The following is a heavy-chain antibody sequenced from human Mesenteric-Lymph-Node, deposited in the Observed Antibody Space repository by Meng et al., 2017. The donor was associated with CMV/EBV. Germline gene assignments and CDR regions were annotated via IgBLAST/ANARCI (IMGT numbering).Heavy chain of an antibody. Sequence: SGYTFTGYGLSWVRQAPGQGLEWMGWISAYSGNTNYAQKLQGRVTMTTDTSTSTAYMELRSLRSDDTAVYYCARGPEGSVAAAWFDPWGQGTLVTVSS. J-gene: IGHJ5*02. CDR1: GYTFTGYG. V-gene: IGHV1-18*01. CDR3: ARGPEGSVAAAWFDP. CDR2: ISAYSGNT. D-gene: IGHD6-13*01.